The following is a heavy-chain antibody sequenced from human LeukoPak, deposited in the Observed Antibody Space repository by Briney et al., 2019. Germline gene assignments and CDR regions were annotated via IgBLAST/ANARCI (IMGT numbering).Heavy chain of an antibody. CDR1: GGSISSGGYY. D-gene: IGHD2-2*01. CDR3: ARGPNAGYCSSTSCSPNLGDNFDY. J-gene: IGHJ4*02. Sequence: SETLSLTCTVSGGSISSGGYYWSWIRQHPGKGLEWIGYIYYSGSTYYNPSLKSRVTISVDTSKNQFSLKLSSVTAADTAVYYCARGPNAGYCSSTSCSPNLGDNFDYWGQGTLVTVSS. CDR2: IYYSGST. V-gene: IGHV4-31*03.